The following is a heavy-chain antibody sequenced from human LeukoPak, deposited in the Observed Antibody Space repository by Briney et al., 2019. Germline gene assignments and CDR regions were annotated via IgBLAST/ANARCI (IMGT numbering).Heavy chain of an antibody. V-gene: IGHV3-21*01. Sequence: GGSLRLSCAASGFTFSTYTMNWVHQAPGKGLEWVSSISSSASDIRYADAVRGRFTVSRDNSKNSLYLQMNSLRAEDTAVYYWARKGGGTSASHFDYWGQGTLVTVSS. D-gene: IGHD2-15*01. CDR3: ARKGGGTSASHFDY. CDR1: GFTFSTYT. CDR2: ISSSASDI. J-gene: IGHJ4*02.